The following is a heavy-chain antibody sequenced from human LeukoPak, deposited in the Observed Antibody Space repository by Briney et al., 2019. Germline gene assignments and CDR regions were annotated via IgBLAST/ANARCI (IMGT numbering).Heavy chain of an antibody. CDR3: ARRAGMVRGVINYAFDY. D-gene: IGHD3-10*01. J-gene: IGHJ4*02. Sequence: SETLSLTCAVYGGSFSGYYWSWIRQPPGKGLEWIGEINHSGSTNYNPSLKSRVTISVDTSKNQFSLKLSSVTAADTAVYYCARRAGMVRGVINYAFDYWGQGTLVTVSS. V-gene: IGHV4-34*01. CDR1: GGSFSGYY. CDR2: INHSGST.